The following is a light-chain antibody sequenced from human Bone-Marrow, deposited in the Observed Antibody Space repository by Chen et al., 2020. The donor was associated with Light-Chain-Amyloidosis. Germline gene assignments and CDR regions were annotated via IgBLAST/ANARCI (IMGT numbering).Light chain of an antibody. CDR1: SGDVGTYNY. J-gene: IGLJ1*01. CDR3: SSFTSSSSYV. CDR2: AVS. Sequence: QYALTQPASVSGSPGQSITISCTGTSGDVGTYNYVSWYQQHPGKAPKVMIYAVSNRPSGVSNRAAGSKSGNTASLTISGLQAEDEADYYCSSFTSSSSYVFGPGTKVTVL. V-gene: IGLV2-14*01.